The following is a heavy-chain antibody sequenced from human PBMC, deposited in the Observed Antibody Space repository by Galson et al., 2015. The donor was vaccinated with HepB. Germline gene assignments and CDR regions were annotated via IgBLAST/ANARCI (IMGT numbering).Heavy chain of an antibody. CDR3: ASDLGYYDSPPGAFDI. V-gene: IGHV1-69*02. CDR2: IIPILGIA. D-gene: IGHD3-22*01. J-gene: IGHJ3*02. Sequence: SVKVSCKASGGTFSSYTISWVRQAPGQGLEWMGRIIPILGIANYAQKFQGRVTITADKSTSTAYMELRSLRSEDTAVYYCASDLGYYDSPPGAFDIWGQGTMVTVSS. CDR1: GGTFSSYT.